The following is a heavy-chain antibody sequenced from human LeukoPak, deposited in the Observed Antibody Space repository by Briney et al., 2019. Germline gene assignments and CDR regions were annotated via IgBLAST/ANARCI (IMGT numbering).Heavy chain of an antibody. V-gene: IGHV4-59*01. Sequence: SETLSLTCTVSGGSISSYYWSWIRQPPGKGLEWIGYIYYSGSTNYNPSLKSRVTISVDTSKNQFSLKLSSVTAADTAVYYCARSFRDTAMVPFNYWGQGTLVTVSS. J-gene: IGHJ4*02. CDR3: ARSFRDTAMVPFNY. D-gene: IGHD5-18*01. CDR1: GGSISSYY. CDR2: IYYSGST.